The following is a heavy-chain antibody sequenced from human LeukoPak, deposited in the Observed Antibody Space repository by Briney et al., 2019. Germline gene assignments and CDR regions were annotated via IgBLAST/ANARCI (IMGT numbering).Heavy chain of an antibody. V-gene: IGHV3-53*01. CDR2: IYSGGST. CDR1: GFTASSNY. CDR3: ARVTYGSNDY. J-gene: IGHJ4*02. D-gene: IGHD3-10*01. Sequence: GGSLRLSCAPSGFTASSNYMSWVRQAPGKGLEWVSVIYSGGSTYYADSVKGRFTITRDNSKNTLYLQMNSLRAEDTAVYYCARVTYGSNDYWGQGTLVTVSS.